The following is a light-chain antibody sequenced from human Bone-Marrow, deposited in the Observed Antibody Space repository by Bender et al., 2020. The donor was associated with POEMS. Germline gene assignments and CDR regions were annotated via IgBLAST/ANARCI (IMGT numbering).Light chain of an antibody. CDR3: LAWDRTTAD. J-gene: IGLJ1*01. Sequence: SYELTQPPSVSVSLGQMARITCSGEALPKKYAYWYQQKPGQFPVLVIYKDSERPSGIPERFSGSSSGTIVTLTISGVQAEDEADYYCLAWDRTTADFGTGTKVTVL. V-gene: IGLV3-16*01. CDR2: KDS. CDR1: ALPKKY.